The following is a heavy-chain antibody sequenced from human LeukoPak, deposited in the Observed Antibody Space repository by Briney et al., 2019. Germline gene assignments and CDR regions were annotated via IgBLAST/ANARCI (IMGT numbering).Heavy chain of an antibody. CDR3: ARNKAVTFNWFDP. V-gene: IGHV4-59*01. D-gene: IGHD6-19*01. J-gene: IGHJ5*02. CDR2: ISYSGST. Sequence: SETLSLTCTVSGGSISSYYWSWIRQPPGKGLEWIGYISYSGSTNYNPSLKSRVAISVDTSKNQFSLKLSSVTAADTAVHYCARNKAVTFNWFDPWGQGTLVTVSS. CDR1: GGSISSYY.